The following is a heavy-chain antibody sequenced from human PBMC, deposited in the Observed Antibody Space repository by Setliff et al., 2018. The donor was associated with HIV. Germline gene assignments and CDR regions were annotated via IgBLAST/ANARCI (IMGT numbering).Heavy chain of an antibody. CDR1: GGSISSFNW. V-gene: IGHV4-4*02. CDR2: IYHTGST. Sequence: PSETLSLTCDVSGGSISSFNWWSWVRQSPGKGLEWIGEIYHTGSTNYSPSLKSRVTISVDKSKNQFSLRLNSVTAADTAVYYCARVQYHYVNNGDSYYFTHWGHGTLVTVSS. CDR3: ARVQYHYVNNGDSYYFTH. D-gene: IGHD3-10*02. J-gene: IGHJ4*01.